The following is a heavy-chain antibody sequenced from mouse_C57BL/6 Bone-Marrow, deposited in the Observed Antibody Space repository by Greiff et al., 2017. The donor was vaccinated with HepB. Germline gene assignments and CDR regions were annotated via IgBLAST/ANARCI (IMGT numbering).Heavy chain of an antibody. CDR3: GRWGTTVDWYFDV. CDR1: GYTFTSYW. CDR2: IDPSDSET. D-gene: IGHD1-1*01. V-gene: IGHV1-52*01. J-gene: IGHJ1*03. Sequence: QVQLKQPGAELVRPGSSVKLSCKASGYTFTSYWMHWVKQRPIQGLEWIGNIDPSDSETHYNQKFKDKATLTVDKSSSTAYMQLSSLTSEDSAVYYCGRWGTTVDWYFDVWGTGTTVTVSS.